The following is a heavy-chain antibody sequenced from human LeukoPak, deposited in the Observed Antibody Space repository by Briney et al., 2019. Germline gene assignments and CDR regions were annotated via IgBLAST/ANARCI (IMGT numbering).Heavy chain of an antibody. V-gene: IGHV3-23*01. CDR3: AKDGYYYDSSAYYVIYYFDS. CDR2: ISGSGGST. D-gene: IGHD3-22*01. J-gene: IGHJ4*02. Sequence: GGSLRLSCAASGFTFSSYAMSWVRQAPGKGLEWVSAISGSGGSTYYADSVKGRFTISRDNSKNTLYLQMNSLRAEDTAVYYCAKDGYYYDSSAYYVIYYFDSWGQGTLVTVSS. CDR1: GFTFSSYA.